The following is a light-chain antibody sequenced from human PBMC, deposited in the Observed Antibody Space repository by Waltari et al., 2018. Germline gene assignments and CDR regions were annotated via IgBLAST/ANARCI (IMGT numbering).Light chain of an antibody. CDR1: QTVSRF. CDR2: EAS. CDR3: HQYDDVPYT. V-gene: IGKV1-5*03. Sequence: RVTITCRASQTVSRFLAWYQQKSGKAPNLLIYEASILESGVPSRFSGSGSGTEFTLTISSLQPDDSATYYCHQYDDVPYTFGQGTKLEIK. J-gene: IGKJ2*01.